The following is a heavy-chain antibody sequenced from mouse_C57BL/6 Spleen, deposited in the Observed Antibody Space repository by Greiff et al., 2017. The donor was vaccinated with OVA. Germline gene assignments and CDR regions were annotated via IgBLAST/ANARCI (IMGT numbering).Heavy chain of an antibody. V-gene: IGHV1-82*01. CDR3: ASLYDGFAY. J-gene: IGHJ3*01. CDR2: IYPGDGDT. CDR1: GYAFSSSW. Sequence: VKLQESGPELVKPGASVKISCKASGYAFSSSWMNWVKQRPGKGLEWIGRIYPGDGDTYYNGKFKGKATLTAATSSSTAYMQLSSLTSEDSAVYFCASLYDGFAYWGQGTLVTVSA. D-gene: IGHD2-3*01.